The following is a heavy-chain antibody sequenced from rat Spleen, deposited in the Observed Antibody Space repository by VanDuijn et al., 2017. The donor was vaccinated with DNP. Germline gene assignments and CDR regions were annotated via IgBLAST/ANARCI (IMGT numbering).Heavy chain of an antibody. CDR2: ISDDSGTT. D-gene: IGHD1-12*02. CDR1: GFTFSDYD. CDR3: ARHYYDGSYYYWYFDF. J-gene: IGHJ1*01. V-gene: IGHV5-20*01. Sequence: EVQLVESGGGLVQPGRSLKLSCAASGFTFSDYDMAWVRQAPTKGLEWVASISDDSGTTYYRDSVKGRFTISRDNAESSLYLQMDSLRSEDTATYYCARHYYDGSYYYWYFDFWGPGTMVTVSS.